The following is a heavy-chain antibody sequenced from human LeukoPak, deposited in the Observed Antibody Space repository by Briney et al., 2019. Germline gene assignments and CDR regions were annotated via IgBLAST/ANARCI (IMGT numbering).Heavy chain of an antibody. J-gene: IGHJ4*02. CDR3: AKESGVGGFFPFDY. V-gene: IGHV3-21*04. CDR1: GFTFSSYS. D-gene: IGHD3-16*01. Sequence: GGSLRLSCAASGFTFSSYSMNWVRQAPGKGLEWVSSISSSSSYIYYADSVKGRFTISRDNAKNTLYLQMNSLRAEDTAVYYCAKESGVGGFFPFDYWGKEPLVTVS. CDR2: ISSSSSYI.